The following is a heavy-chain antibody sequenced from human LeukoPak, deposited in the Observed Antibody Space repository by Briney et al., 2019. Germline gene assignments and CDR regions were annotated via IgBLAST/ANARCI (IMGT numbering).Heavy chain of an antibody. Sequence: SETLSLTCSVCGASVTAYHWTWIRQPPGKGLEWIGYIDTSGTTNYIPSLKSRAIISVDTSKNQFSLRLTSVTAADTAVYYCGGIATAGTVDFWGRGALVTVSS. V-gene: IGHV4-4*09. CDR3: GGIATAGTVDF. J-gene: IGHJ4*02. CDR1: GASVTAYH. D-gene: IGHD6-13*01. CDR2: IDTSGTT.